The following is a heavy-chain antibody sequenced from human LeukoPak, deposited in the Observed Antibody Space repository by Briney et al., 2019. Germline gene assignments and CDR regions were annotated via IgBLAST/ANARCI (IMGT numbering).Heavy chain of an antibody. CDR2: IYYSGST. CDR1: GGSISSSSYY. V-gene: IGHV4-39*07. CDR3: ARVRDTAQDFDY. D-gene: IGHD5-18*01. Sequence: PSETLSLTCTVSGGSISSSSYYWGWIRQPPGKGLEWIGSIYYSGSTYYNPSLKSRVTISVDTSKNQFSLKLSSVTAADTAVYYCARVRDTAQDFDYWGQGTLVTVSS. J-gene: IGHJ4*02.